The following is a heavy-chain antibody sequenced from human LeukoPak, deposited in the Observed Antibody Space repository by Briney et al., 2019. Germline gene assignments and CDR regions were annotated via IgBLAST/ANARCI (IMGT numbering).Heavy chain of an antibody. Sequence: SETLSLTCTVSGVSIGSGYYWAWIRQPPGKGLEWIGSIHYGGTTHYNPSLQSRVTISADTSKNQFALDLRPVTAADTAVYYCTRDIGDFVSDFWGQGTLVTVSS. J-gene: IGHJ4*02. V-gene: IGHV4-38-2*02. CDR3: TRDIGDFVSDF. D-gene: IGHD2-21*02. CDR1: GVSIGSGYY. CDR2: IHYGGTT.